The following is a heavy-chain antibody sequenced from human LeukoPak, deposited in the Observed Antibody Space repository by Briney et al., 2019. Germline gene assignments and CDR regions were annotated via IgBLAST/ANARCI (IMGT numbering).Heavy chain of an antibody. CDR3: ARENSGSYREFDY. Sequence: PSETLSLTCTVSGGSISSYYWTWIRQPAGKGLEWIGRIYPSGSTNYNPSLKSRVTMSVDTSKNPFSLKLSSVTAADTAVYYCARENSGSYREFDYWGQGTLVTVSS. J-gene: IGHJ4*02. CDR2: IYPSGST. CDR1: GGSISSYY. V-gene: IGHV4-4*07. D-gene: IGHD1-26*01.